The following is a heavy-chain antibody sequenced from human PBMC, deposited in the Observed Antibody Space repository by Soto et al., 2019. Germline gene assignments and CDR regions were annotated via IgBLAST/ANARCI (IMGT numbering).Heavy chain of an antibody. CDR2: INAGNGNT. D-gene: IGHD2-21*02. CDR3: ARAVVVTADFDY. CDR1: GYTFTGYA. V-gene: IGHV1-3*05. Sequence: QVQLVQSGAEEKKPGASVKVSCKASGYTFTGYAMHWVRQAPGQRLEWMGWINAGNGNTKYSQKFQGRVTITRDASASTAYTERISLRSEDTAVDYWARAVVVTADFDYWGQGTLVTVSS. J-gene: IGHJ4*02.